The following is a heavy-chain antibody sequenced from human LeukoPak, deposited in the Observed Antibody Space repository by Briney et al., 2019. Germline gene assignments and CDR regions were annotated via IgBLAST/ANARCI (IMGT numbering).Heavy chain of an antibody. CDR1: GYSFSDYS. J-gene: IGHJ4*02. CDR3: ARGGSGSGYLYYFDY. D-gene: IGHD3-10*01. V-gene: IGHV1-2*06. Sequence: ASVKVSCKASGYSFSDYSMHWVRQAPGQGLEWMGRINSNSGDTMYAQNFQGRVTMTRDTSINTAYMELIGLTSDDTAVYYCARGGSGSGYLYYFDYWGQGTLVSVSS. CDR2: INSNSGDT.